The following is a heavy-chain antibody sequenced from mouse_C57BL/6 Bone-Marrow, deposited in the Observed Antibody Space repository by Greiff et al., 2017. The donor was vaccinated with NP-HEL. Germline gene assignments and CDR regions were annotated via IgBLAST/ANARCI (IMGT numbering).Heavy chain of an antibody. D-gene: IGHD2-5*01. Sequence: VQLQQPGAELVMPGASVKLSCKASGYTFTSYWMHWVKQRPGQGLEWIGEIDPSDSYTNYNQKFKGKSTLTVDKSSSTAYMQLSSLTSEDSAVYYCARTYSNYQGDYFDYWGQGTTLTVSS. CDR3: ARTYSNYQGDYFDY. V-gene: IGHV1-69*01. CDR1: GYTFTSYW. CDR2: IDPSDSYT. J-gene: IGHJ2*01.